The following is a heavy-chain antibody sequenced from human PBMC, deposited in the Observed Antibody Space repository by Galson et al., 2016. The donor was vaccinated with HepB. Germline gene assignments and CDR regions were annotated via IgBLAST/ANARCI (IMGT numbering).Heavy chain of an antibody. CDR2: IIPTFDST. J-gene: IGHJ5*02. D-gene: IGHD2-21*01. CDR1: GGSFRADV. CDR3: ARGLREDPPDQ. V-gene: IGHV1-69*01. Sequence: SCKASGGSFRADVFSWVRQAPGQGLEWMGGIIPTFDSTTYAQKFQGGVTLTADESTTTVYMELRSLRSDDTAVYYSARGLREDPPDQWGQGTLVIVSS.